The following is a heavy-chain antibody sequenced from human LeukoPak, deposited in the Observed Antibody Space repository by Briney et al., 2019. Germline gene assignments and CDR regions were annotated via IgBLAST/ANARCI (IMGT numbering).Heavy chain of an antibody. V-gene: IGHV3-20*04. CDR3: AREVATITRFDY. J-gene: IGHJ4*02. CDR2: INWNGGSI. CDR1: GFTVHNHG. Sequence: GGSLRLSCAASGFTVHNHGMSWVRQAPGKGLEWVSGINWNGGSIDYADSVKGRFTISRDNAKNSLYLQMNSLRAEDTAVYYCAREVATITRFDYWGQGTLVTVSS. D-gene: IGHD5-24*01.